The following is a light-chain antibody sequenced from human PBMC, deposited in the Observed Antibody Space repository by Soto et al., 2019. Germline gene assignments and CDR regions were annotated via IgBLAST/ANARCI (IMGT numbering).Light chain of an antibody. Sequence: DIQMTQSPSPPSASVGDRVTIICRASQSISNWLAWYQQKPGKAPKLLIYDASSLESGVPSRFSGSGSGTEFTLTISSLQPDDFATYYCQQYNSYSFGQGTKVDIK. CDR1: QSISNW. CDR3: QQYNSYS. V-gene: IGKV1-5*02. CDR2: DAS. J-gene: IGKJ1*01.